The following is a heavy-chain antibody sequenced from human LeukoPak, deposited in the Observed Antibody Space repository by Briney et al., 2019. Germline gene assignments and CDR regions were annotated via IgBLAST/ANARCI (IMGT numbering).Heavy chain of an antibody. Sequence: GGSLRLSCAASGFTFSRYSMHWVRQAPGKGLEWVSSITSSSSYVYYADSLKGRFTISRDNAKNSLYLQVDSLRADDTAMYYCARGGDGYTPWGQGTLVTVSS. CDR3: ARGGDGYTP. CDR1: GFTFSRYS. CDR2: ITSSSSYV. D-gene: IGHD5-24*01. J-gene: IGHJ5*02. V-gene: IGHV3-21*01.